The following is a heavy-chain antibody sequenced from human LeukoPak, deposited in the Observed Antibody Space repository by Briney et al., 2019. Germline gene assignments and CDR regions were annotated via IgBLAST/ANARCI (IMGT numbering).Heavy chain of an antibody. CDR3: ARRSYYFDN. CDR1: GYSISSSNW. CDR2: IYHSGST. D-gene: IGHD1-26*01. J-gene: IGHJ4*02. V-gene: IGHV4-28*06. Sequence: TSETLSLTCAVSGYSISSSNWWGWIRQPPGKGLEWIGHIYHSGSTTYNPSLKSRVTMSVDTSKNQFSLKVSSVTALDTAVYYCARRSYYFDNWGQGTLVTVSS.